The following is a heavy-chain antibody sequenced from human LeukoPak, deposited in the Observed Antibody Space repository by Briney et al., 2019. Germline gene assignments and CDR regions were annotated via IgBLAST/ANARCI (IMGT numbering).Heavy chain of an antibody. CDR3: ARDGGGYDFWSGYTNAFDI. CDR2: ISSSSRYI. Sequence: GGSLRLSCAASGFTFSSYSLSWVPQAPGKGLEWVSSISSSSRYIYYADSVKGRFTISRDNAKNSLYLQMNSLRAEDTAVYYCARDGGGYDFWSGYTNAFDIWGQGTMVTVSS. D-gene: IGHD3-3*01. J-gene: IGHJ3*02. CDR1: GFTFSSYS. V-gene: IGHV3-21*01.